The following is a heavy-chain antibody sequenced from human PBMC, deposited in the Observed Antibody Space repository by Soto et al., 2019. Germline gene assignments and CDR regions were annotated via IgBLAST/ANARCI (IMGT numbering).Heavy chain of an antibody. V-gene: IGHV4-39*07. D-gene: IGHD1-1*01. Sequence: PSETLSLTCTVSGDSIGTTHSYWAWIRQSPGKGLEWIGNIHYSGSTYYMPSLRSRVTLSLDTSKNHFSRRLTSVTAADTAVYYCARDLWVEPELYYYGMDVWGQGTTVTVSS. J-gene: IGHJ6*02. CDR1: GDSIGTTHSY. CDR3: ARDLWVEPELYYYGMDV. CDR2: IHYSGST.